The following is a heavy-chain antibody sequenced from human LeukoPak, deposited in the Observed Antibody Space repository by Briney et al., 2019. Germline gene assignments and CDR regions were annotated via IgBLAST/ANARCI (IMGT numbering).Heavy chain of an antibody. CDR1: GGSFSGYY. Sequence: SETLSLTCAVYGGSFSGYYWSWIRQPPGKGLEWIGEINHSGSTNYNPSLKSRVTISVDTSKNQFSLKLSSVTAADMAVYYCARVRVGLVVVSNYYMDVWGKGTTVTISS. D-gene: IGHD3-22*01. J-gene: IGHJ6*03. CDR2: INHSGST. CDR3: ARVRVGLVVVSNYYMDV. V-gene: IGHV4-34*01.